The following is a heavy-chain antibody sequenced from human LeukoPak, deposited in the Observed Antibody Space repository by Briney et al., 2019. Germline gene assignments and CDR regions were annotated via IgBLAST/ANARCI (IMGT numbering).Heavy chain of an antibody. CDR1: GGSIIITSYY. D-gene: IGHD6-13*01. CDR2: IYYDGST. Sequence: PSETLSLTCTVSGGSIIITSYYWAWIRQSPGRGLEWVGSIYYDGSTYYSPSLKSRVTISVDTSKDQFSLRLRSVTAADTAVYYCATQPAGTPGGDYFDYWGLGALVTVSS. CDR3: ATQPAGTPGGDYFDY. V-gene: IGHV4-39*01. J-gene: IGHJ4*02.